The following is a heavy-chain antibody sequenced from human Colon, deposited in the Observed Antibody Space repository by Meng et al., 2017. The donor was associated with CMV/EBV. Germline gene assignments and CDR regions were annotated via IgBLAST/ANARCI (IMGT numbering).Heavy chain of an antibody. CDR2: IYYSGST. CDR3: ARDRVLGLPSLYYYYGMDV. D-gene: IGHD3-3*02. V-gene: IGHV4-59*01. J-gene: IGHJ6*02. CDR1: GGSISSYY. Sequence: SETLSLTCTVSGGSISSYYWSWIRQPPGKGLEWIGYIYYSGSTNYNPSLKSRVTISVDTSKNQFSLKLSSVTAADTAVYYCARDRVLGLPSLYYYYGMDVWGQGTTVTVSS.